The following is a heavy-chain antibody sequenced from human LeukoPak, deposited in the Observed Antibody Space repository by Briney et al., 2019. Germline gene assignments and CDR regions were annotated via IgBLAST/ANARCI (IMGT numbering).Heavy chain of an antibody. J-gene: IGHJ5*02. CDR1: GFTFSSYS. CDR3: ARIVLSGSWDWFDP. Sequence: GGSLRLSCTASGFTFSSYSMAWVRQARGKGLEWVSCISGSGGFTDYADSVKGRFTISRDNAMNTVYLQMNSLRAEDTAVYYCARIVLSGSWDWFDPWGQGTLVTVSS. CDR2: ISGSGGFT. V-gene: IGHV3-21*06. D-gene: IGHD3-22*01.